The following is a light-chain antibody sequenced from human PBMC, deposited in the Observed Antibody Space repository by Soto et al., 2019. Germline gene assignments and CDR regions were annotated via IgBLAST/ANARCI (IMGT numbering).Light chain of an antibody. CDR1: QSVSSSY. CDR2: GAS. J-gene: IGKJ4*01. V-gene: IGKV3-20*01. Sequence: EIVLTQSPGTLSLSPGERATLSCRASQSVSSSYLAWYQQKPGPAPMLLIYGASSRATGIPDRCSGSGSGTDFTLIISRLEPEDFAVYYCQQYGSSPTFGGGTKVEIK. CDR3: QQYGSSPT.